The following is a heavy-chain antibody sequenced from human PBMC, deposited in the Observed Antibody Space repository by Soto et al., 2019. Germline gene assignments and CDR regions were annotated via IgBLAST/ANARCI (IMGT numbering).Heavy chain of an antibody. CDR2: IYYTGST. J-gene: IGHJ4*02. CDR3: ARLTRYCHDGTCYFFDY. D-gene: IGHD2-15*01. CDR1: GGSISSSTYY. Sequence: SETLSLTCTLSGGSISSSTYYWGWIRQPPGKGLEWIGSIYYTGSTYYNSSLKSRVTIFVDTSKSQFSLKLNSVTAADTAVYYCARLTRYCHDGTCYFFDYWGQG. V-gene: IGHV4-39*01.